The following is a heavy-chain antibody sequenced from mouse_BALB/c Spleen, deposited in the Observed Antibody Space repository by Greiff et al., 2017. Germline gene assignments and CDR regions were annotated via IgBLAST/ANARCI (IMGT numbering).Heavy chain of an antibody. D-gene: IGHD2-4*01. CDR1: GYTFTSYW. V-gene: IGHV1-7*01. J-gene: IGHJ2*01. CDR3: ARRDYDNY. Sequence: LQESGAELAKPGASVKMSCKASGYTFTSYWMHWVKQRPGQGLEWIGYINPSTGYTEYNQKFKDKATLTADKSSSTAYMQLSSLTSEDSAVYYCARRDYDNYWGQGTTLTVSS. CDR2: INPSTGYT.